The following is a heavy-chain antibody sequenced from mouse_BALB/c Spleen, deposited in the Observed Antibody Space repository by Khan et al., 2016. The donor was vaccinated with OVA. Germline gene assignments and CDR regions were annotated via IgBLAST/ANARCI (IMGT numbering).Heavy chain of an antibody. D-gene: IGHD2-1*01. Sequence: EVKLVESGTVLARPGASVKMSCKASGYSFTSYWMHWVKQRPGQGLEWIGAIYPGNSDTSYNQKFKGKAKLTAVTSASTAYMELSSLTNEDSAVYYCSDGNYVDWFAYWCQGTLVTVSA. CDR1: GYSFTSYW. CDR3: SDGNYVDWFAY. CDR2: IYPGNSDT. V-gene: IGHV1-5*01. J-gene: IGHJ3*01.